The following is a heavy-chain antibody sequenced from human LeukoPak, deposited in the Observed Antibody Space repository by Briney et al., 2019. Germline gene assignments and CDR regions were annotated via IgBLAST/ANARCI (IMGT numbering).Heavy chain of an antibody. CDR1: GYTFTSYY. Sequence: ASVKVSCKASGYTFTSYYMHWVRQAPGQGLEWMGIINPSGGSTSYAQKFQGRVTMTRDTSISTAYMELSRLRSDDTAVYYCAREDPNYYDSSGYYGYWGQGTLVTVSS. J-gene: IGHJ4*02. CDR3: AREDPNYYDSSGYYGY. CDR2: INPSGGST. V-gene: IGHV1-46*01. D-gene: IGHD3-22*01.